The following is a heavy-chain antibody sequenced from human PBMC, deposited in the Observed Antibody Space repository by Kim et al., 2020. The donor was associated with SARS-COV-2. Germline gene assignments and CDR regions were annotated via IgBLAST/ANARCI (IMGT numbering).Heavy chain of an antibody. CDR3: ARGLQSDYYYYGMDV. CDR1: GYSISSGYY. CDR2: IYHSGST. D-gene: IGHD4-4*01. J-gene: IGHJ6*02. V-gene: IGHV4-38-2*02. Sequence: SETLSLTCTVSGYSISSGYYWGWIRQPPGKGLEWIASIYHSGSTYYNPSLRSRVTISVDTSKNQFSLKLTSVSAADTAKYYCARGLQSDYYYYGMDVSG.